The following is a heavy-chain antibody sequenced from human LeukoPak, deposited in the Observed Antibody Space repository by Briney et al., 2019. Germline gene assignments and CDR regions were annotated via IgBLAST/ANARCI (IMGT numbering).Heavy chain of an antibody. D-gene: IGHD3-9*01. CDR3: ARCSNTKGYYDILTGYYPGRADAFDI. J-gene: IGHJ3*02. V-gene: IGHV5-51*01. CDR2: IYPVDSDT. Sequence: GESLKISCKGSGYSFTSYWIGWVRQMPGKGLEWMGIIYPVDSDTRYSPSFQGQVTISADKSISTAYLQWSSLKASDTAMYYCARCSNTKGYYDILTGYYPGRADAFDIWGQGTMVTVSS. CDR1: GYSFTSYW.